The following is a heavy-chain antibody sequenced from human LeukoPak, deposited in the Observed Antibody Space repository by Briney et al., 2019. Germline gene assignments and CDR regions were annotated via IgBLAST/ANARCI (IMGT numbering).Heavy chain of an antibody. CDR3: ARVDPYSSSWYSPSFDY. Sequence: GGSLRLSCAASGFTFSDYYMSWIRRAPGKGLEWVSYISSSGSTIYYADSVKGRFTISRDNAKNSLYLQMNSLRDEDTAVYYCARVDPYSSSWYSPSFDYWGQGTLVTVSS. CDR2: ISSSGSTI. D-gene: IGHD6-13*01. J-gene: IGHJ4*02. CDR1: GFTFSDYY. V-gene: IGHV3-11*04.